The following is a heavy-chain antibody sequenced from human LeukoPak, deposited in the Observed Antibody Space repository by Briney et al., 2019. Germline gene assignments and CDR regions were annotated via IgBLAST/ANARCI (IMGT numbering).Heavy chain of an antibody. J-gene: IGHJ4*02. Sequence: GGSLRLSCAASGFTVSGNYMSWVRQAPGKGLEWVSVIYSGGSTYYADSVKGRFTISRDNSKNTLYLQMNSLRAEDTAVYYCARVSTGSEYFDYWGQGTLVTVSS. CDR2: IYSGGST. V-gene: IGHV3-53*01. CDR1: GFTVSGNY. CDR3: ARVSTGSEYFDY.